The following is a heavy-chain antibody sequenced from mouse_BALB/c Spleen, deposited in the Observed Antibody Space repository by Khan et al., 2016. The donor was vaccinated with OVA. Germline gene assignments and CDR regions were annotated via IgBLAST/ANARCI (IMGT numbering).Heavy chain of an antibody. CDR2: IWNDGNT. J-gene: IGHJ4*01. CDR3: ARQPYYHYNIMDY. D-gene: IGHD2-10*01. CDR1: GFSLTNYG. V-gene: IGHV2-6-1*01. Sequence: QVQLQQSGPGLVAPSQSLSITCTISGFSLTNYGVHWVRQPPEKGLEWLVVIWNDGNTAYNSALKSRLTISKDNSKSQVFLKMNSLQTDDTAMYFCARQPYYHYNIMDYWGQGTSVTVSS.